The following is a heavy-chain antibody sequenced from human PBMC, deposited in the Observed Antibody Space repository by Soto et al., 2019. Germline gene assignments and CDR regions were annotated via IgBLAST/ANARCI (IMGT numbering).Heavy chain of an antibody. CDR2: INHSGST. D-gene: IGHD2-2*01. CDR3: ARGTHPISHCSTTSCYARSAARELFDY. Sequence: SETLSLTCAVYRGSLSGYYWSWTRQPPGKGLEWIGEINHSGSTNYNPSLKSRVTISVDTSKNQFTLKLSSVTDADTAGYSCARGTHPISHCSTTSCYARSAARELFDYWGRGTLVIVSS. CDR1: RGSLSGYY. V-gene: IGHV4-34*01. J-gene: IGHJ4*02.